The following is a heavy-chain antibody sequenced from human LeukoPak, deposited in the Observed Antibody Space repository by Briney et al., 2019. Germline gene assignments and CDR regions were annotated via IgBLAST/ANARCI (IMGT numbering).Heavy chain of an antibody. V-gene: IGHV3-23*01. CDR2: INGGGVNT. D-gene: IGHD4-11*01. J-gene: IGHJ4*02. Sequence: GGSLRLSCAASGFTFSSYAMSWVRQASGKGLEWVSTINGGGVNTHYADSVGGRFTISRDNSKNTLFLQMNSLRDEDTAVYYCAKDLYSNYGPADYWGQGNLVTVSS. CDR3: AKDLYSNYGPADY. CDR1: GFTFSSYA.